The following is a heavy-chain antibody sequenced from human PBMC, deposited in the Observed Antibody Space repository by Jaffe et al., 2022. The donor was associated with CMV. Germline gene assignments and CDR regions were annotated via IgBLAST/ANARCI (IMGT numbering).Heavy chain of an antibody. D-gene: IGHD6-19*01. J-gene: IGHJ5*02. V-gene: IGHV3-15*01. CDR1: GFTFSNAW. Sequence: EVQLVESGGGLVKPGGSLRLSCAASGFTFSNAWMSWVRQAPGKGLEWVGRIKSKTDGGTTDYAAPVKGRFTISRDDSKNTLYLQMNSLKTEDTAVYYCTTGQWLRRQNKNWFDPWGQGTLVTVSS. CDR3: TTGQWLRRQNKNWFDP. CDR2: IKSKTDGGTT.